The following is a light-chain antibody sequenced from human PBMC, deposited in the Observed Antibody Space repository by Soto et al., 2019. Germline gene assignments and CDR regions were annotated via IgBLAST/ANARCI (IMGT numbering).Light chain of an antibody. CDR1: QSVLYSSNNKDY. CDR3: QQYYSTPYT. J-gene: IGKJ2*01. Sequence: DIVLTQSPDSLAVSLGERATINCKSSQSVLYSSNNKDYLAWYQQKSGQPPKLLIYWASTRESGVPDRFSGSGSGTDFTLTISSLQAEDVAVYYCQQYYSTPYTFGQGTSLEIK. CDR2: WAS. V-gene: IGKV4-1*01.